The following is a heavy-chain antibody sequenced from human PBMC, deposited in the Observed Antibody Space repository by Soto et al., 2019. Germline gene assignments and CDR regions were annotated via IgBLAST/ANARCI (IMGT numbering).Heavy chain of an antibody. Sequence: SETRCLTNTVAGGTSGGLDGRWIRKKAGKGLEWIGRIYSSGTTKYNPSLRNRVTMSLDKSKYHFSLSLTSVTAADTAVYYCARTRQSCTTSRCHDVYFAFWGRGTLVIVFS. J-gene: IGHJ4*02. CDR3: ARTRQSCTTSRCHDVYFAF. V-gene: IGHV4-4*07. D-gene: IGHD2-8*01. CDR1: GGTSGGLD. CDR2: IYSSGTT.